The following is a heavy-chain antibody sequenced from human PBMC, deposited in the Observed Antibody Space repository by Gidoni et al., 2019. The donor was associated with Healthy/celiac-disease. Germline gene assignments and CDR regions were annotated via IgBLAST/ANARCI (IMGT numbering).Heavy chain of an antibody. J-gene: IGHJ6*02. CDR3: ARNGVAAAVSGGYYYYGMDV. D-gene: IGHD6-13*01. CDR2: ISSSSSYI. V-gene: IGHV3-21*01. CDR1: GFTFSGYS. Sequence: EVQLVASGGGLVQPGGSLSLSCPASGFTFSGYSMTGVREAPGKGLGWVPSISSSSSYIYNADSVKGRFTISRDNAKNSLYLQMNSLRAEDTAVYYCARNGVAAAVSGGYYYYGMDVWGQGTTVTVSS.